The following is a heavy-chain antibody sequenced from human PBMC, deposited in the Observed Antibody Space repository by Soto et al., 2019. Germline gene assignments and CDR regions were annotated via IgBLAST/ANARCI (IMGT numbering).Heavy chain of an antibody. Sequence: QVELVESGGGVVQPGRSLRLSCAASGFTFSSYGMHWVRQAPGKGLEWVAVISYDGNLAYYADSVKGRFTISRDNSKNKLYMHMNSLRTEDTAIYYCAKEGPITNWYFDYWGQGTLVTVST. CDR2: ISYDGNLA. J-gene: IGHJ4*02. D-gene: IGHD1-1*01. CDR3: AKEGPITNWYFDY. CDR1: GFTFSSYG. V-gene: IGHV3-30*18.